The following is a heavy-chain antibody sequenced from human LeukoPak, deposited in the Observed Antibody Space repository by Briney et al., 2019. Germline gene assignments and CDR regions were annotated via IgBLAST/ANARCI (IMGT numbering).Heavy chain of an antibody. CDR3: ARNSYFDNSGEGAFDI. D-gene: IGHD3-22*01. V-gene: IGHV4-30-2*01. CDR2: IYQSGST. CDR1: GASVSSIGYS. J-gene: IGHJ3*02. Sequence: PSETLSLTCGVSGASVSSIGYSWGWIRQPPGRGLEWIGYIYQSGSTSYNPSLQSRVTISIDRSKNQFSLKLSSVTAADTAVYYCARNSYFDNSGEGAFDIWGQGTMVTVSS.